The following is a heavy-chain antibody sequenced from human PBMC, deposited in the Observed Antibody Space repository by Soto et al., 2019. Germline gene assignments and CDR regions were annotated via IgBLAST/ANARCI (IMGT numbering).Heavy chain of an antibody. Sequence: GASVKVSCKVSGYTLTELSMHWVRQAPGKGLEWMGGFDPEDCETIYAQKFQGRVTMTEDTSTDTAYMELSSLRSEDTAVYYCGAQSYYDILTGLDWGQGTLVTVSS. D-gene: IGHD3-9*01. J-gene: IGHJ4*02. CDR2: FDPEDCET. V-gene: IGHV1-24*01. CDR3: GAQSYYDILTGLD. CDR1: GYTLTELS.